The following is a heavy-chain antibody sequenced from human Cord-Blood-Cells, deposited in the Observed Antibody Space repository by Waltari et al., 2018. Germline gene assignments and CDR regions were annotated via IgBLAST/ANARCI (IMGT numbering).Heavy chain of an antibody. V-gene: IGHV4-34*01. Sequence: QVQLQQWGAGLLKPSETLSLTCAVYGGSFSGYYWSWIRQPPGEGLEWIGEINHSGSTNYNPSLKIRVTISVDTSKNQFSLKLSSVTAADTAVYYCARVVIAAAGEYFQHWGQGTLVTVSS. CDR3: ARVVIAAAGEYFQH. D-gene: IGHD6-13*01. J-gene: IGHJ1*01. CDR2: INHSGST. CDR1: GGSFSGYY.